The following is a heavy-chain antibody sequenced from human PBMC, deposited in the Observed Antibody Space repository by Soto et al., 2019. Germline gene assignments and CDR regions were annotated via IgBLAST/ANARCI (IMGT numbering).Heavy chain of an antibody. CDR3: ARGGAGSGSIRSFDH. Sequence: PSETLSLTCTVSGGSISSYYWSWIRQPPGRGLEWIGYIYYSGSANYNPSLKSRVTISVDTSKNQFSLKLSSVTAADTAMYYCARGGAGSGSIRSFDHWGQGTLVTVSS. CDR2: IYYSGSA. CDR1: GGSISSYY. V-gene: IGHV4-59*01. J-gene: IGHJ4*02. D-gene: IGHD6-19*01.